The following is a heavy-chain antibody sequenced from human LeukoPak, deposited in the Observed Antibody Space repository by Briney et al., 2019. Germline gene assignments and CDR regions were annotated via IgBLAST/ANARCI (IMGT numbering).Heavy chain of an antibody. CDR3: ARDEYSSSSLHYAFDI. Sequence: GGSLRLSCAASGFTFSSYSMNWVRQAPGKGLEWVSSISSGSSYIYYADSVKGRFTISRDNAKNSLYLQMNSLRAEDTAVYYCARDEYSSSSLHYAFDIWGQGTMVSVSS. D-gene: IGHD6-6*01. V-gene: IGHV3-21*01. J-gene: IGHJ3*02. CDR2: ISSGSSYI. CDR1: GFTFSSYS.